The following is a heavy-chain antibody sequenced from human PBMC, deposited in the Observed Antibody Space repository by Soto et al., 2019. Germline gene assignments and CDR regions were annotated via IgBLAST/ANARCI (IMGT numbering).Heavy chain of an antibody. CDR3: ARGRSSGLDAFDI. CDR2: IYYSGST. V-gene: IGHV4-61*01. D-gene: IGHD3-22*01. CDR1: GGSVSSGSYY. Sequence: LSITCTVSGGSVSSGSYYWSWIRQPPGKGLEWIGYIYYSGSTNYNPSLKSRVTISVDTSKNQFSLKLSSVTAADTAVYYCARGRSSGLDAFDIWGQGTMVTVSS. J-gene: IGHJ3*02.